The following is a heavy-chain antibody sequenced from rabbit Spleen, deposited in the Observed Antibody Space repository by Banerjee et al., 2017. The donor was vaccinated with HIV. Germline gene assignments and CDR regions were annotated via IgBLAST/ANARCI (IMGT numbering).Heavy chain of an antibody. CDR3: ARDLVAVIGWNFGL. J-gene: IGHJ4*01. V-gene: IGHV1S45*01. CDR2: INIVTGKS. Sequence: QEQLEESGGDLVKPEGSLTLTCTASGFSFSSGYYMSWVRQAPGKGLEWIACINIVTGKSVYASWAKGRFTMSRTSSTTVTLQMTSLTAADTATYFCARDLVAVIGWNFGLWGPGTLVTVS. CDR1: GFSFSSGYY. D-gene: IGHD1-1*01.